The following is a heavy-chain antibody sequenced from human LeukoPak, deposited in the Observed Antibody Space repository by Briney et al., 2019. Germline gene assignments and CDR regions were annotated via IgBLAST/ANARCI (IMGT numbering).Heavy chain of an antibody. CDR2: IYYSGST. D-gene: IGHD3-10*01. Sequence: SETLSLTCTVSGGSISSHYWSWIRQPPGKGLEWTGYIYYSGSTNYNPSLKSRVTISVDTSKNQFSLKLSSVTAADTAVYYCARAWVQGAGGAFDIWGQGTLVTVSS. V-gene: IGHV4-59*11. CDR1: GGSISSHY. CDR3: ARAWVQGAGGAFDI. J-gene: IGHJ3*02.